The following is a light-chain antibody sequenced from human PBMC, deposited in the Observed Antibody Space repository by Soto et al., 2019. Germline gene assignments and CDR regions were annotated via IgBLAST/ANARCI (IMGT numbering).Light chain of an antibody. V-gene: IGKV3-20*01. CDR3: HHYGGSPIT. J-gene: IGKJ5*01. CDR1: QSVNSDY. Sequence: EIVLPQSPGTLSLSPGERATLSCRASQSVNSDYLGWFQQKPGQAPRLLIYGASTRATGIPDRFSGSGSGTDFTLTISRLEPEDFAVYYCHHYGGSPITFGQGTRLDIK. CDR2: GAS.